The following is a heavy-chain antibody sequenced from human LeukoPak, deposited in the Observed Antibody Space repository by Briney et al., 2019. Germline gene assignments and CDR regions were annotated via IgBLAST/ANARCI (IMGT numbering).Heavy chain of an antibody. D-gene: IGHD3-10*01. CDR1: GYTFTGYY. CDR3: ARAGRPMIGGVTPLEHFDS. Sequence: ASVKVSCKTSGYTFTGYYMHWVRQAPGQGLEWMGRINPNSGNTGYAQKFQGRVTMTRNTSISTAYMELSSLRSEDTAVYYCARAGRPMIGGVTPLEHFDSWGQGTLVTVSS. J-gene: IGHJ4*02. V-gene: IGHV1-8*02. CDR2: INPNSGNT.